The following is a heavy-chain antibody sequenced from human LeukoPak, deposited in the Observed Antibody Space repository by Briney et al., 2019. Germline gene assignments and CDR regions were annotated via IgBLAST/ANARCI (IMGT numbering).Heavy chain of an antibody. CDR2: ISGNGRRT. V-gene: IGHV3-23*01. Sequence: PGGSLRLSCAASGFTFSSYGMSWVRQAPGKGLEWVSAISGNGRRTYYADSAKGRFTISRDNSKNTLSLQMNSLRAEDTAVYYCAKLVDVIPDYWGQGTLVTVSS. D-gene: IGHD2-8*01. CDR3: AKLVDVIPDY. CDR1: GFTFSSYG. J-gene: IGHJ4*02.